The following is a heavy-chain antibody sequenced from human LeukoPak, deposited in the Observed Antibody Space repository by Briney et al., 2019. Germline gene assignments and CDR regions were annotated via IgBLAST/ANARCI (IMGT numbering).Heavy chain of an antibody. CDR2: ISGGGGST. Sequence: PGRSLRLSCAASGFTFSSYAMSWVRQAPGKGLEWVSAISGGGGSTYYADSVKGRFTISRDNFKDTLYLQMNSLRAEDTAVYYCARSWSAYYHFDYWGQGTLVTVSS. CDR1: GFTFSSYA. J-gene: IGHJ4*02. D-gene: IGHD3-3*01. V-gene: IGHV3-23*01. CDR3: ARSWSAYYHFDY.